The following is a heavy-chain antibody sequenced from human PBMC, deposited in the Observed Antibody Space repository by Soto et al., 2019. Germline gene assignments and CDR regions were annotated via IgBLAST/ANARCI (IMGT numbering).Heavy chain of an antibody. CDR2: SNPILSMS. V-gene: IGHV1-69*02. Sequence: QVQLVQSGADVQRPGSSVRVSCKASGDTFNFYSINWVRQAPGLGLQWMGRSNPILSMSNYAPRFQGRGTMTADKSTSTAYMELSSLRSEDTAMYYCATSYGSGYRAFDTWGQGALVTVSS. CDR3: ATSYGSGYRAFDT. CDR1: GDTFNFYS. D-gene: IGHD3-10*01. J-gene: IGHJ4*02.